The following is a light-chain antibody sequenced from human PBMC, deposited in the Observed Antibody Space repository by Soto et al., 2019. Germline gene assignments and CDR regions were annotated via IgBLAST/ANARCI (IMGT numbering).Light chain of an antibody. CDR1: QDISSC. CDR3: QPANSIQLT. Sequence: DIQMTQSPSSVSASVGDRVTITSRASQDISSCFAWYQQRPGKAPKLLIYAASSLQSGVPSRFSGSGSGTDFTLTISSLQPEDFATYYCQPANSIQLTFAPRTKLDI. CDR2: AAS. J-gene: IGKJ3*01. V-gene: IGKV1D-12*01.